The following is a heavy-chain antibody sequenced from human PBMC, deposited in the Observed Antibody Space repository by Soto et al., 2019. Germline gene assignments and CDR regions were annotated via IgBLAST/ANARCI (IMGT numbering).Heavy chain of an antibody. CDR3: ARGGPYSVTTPYYYYGMDV. CDR1: GGSISSGGYY. D-gene: IGHD3-22*01. Sequence: QVQLQESGPGLVKPSQTLSLTCTVSGGSISSGGYYWSWIRQHPGKGLEWIGYIYYSGSTYYNPSLKGRVTIAVDTSKNQFSLKLSSVAAADTAVYYCARGGPYSVTTPYYYYGMDVWGQGTTVTVSS. V-gene: IGHV4-31*03. CDR2: IYYSGST. J-gene: IGHJ6*02.